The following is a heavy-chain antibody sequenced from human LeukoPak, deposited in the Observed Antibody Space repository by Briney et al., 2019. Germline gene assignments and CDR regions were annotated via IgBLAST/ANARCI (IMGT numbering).Heavy chain of an antibody. D-gene: IGHD5-24*01. J-gene: IGHJ4*02. V-gene: IGHV3-9*01. CDR3: AKAAFRDSYNSDYFDY. CDR2: ISWNSGSI. CDR1: GFTFDDYA. Sequence: SLRLSCAASGFTFDDYAMHWVRQAPGKGLEWVSGISWNSGSIGYADSVKGRFTISRDNAKNSLYLQMNSLRAEDTALYYCAKAAFRDSYNSDYFDYWGQGTLVTVSS.